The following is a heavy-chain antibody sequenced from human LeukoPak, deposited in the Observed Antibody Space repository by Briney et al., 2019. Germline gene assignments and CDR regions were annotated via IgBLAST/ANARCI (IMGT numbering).Heavy chain of an antibody. CDR2: INPNSGGT. V-gene: IGHV1-2*02. CDR3: ARVGHPTDIVAVPAARSDLGTFDY. D-gene: IGHD2-2*01. CDR1: GYTFTGYY. J-gene: IGHJ4*02. Sequence: ASVKVSCKASGYTFTGYYMHWVRQAPGQGLEWMGWINPNSGGTNYAQKFQGRVTMTRDTSISTAYMELSRLTSDDTAVYYSARVGHPTDIVAVPAARSDLGTFDYWGQGTLVTVSS.